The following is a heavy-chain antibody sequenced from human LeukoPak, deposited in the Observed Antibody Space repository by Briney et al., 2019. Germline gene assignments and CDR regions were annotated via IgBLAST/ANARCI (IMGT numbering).Heavy chain of an antibody. J-gene: IGHJ3*02. CDR2: IYFNGDT. CDR3: ARAGVVPAAINRAFDI. Sequence: PSETLSLTCIVSGGSIYSGDYYWSWIRQAPGKGLEWIGNIYFNGDTYYSPSLKSRVSISVDTSKNQFSLKLSSVTAADTAVYYCARAGVVPAAINRAFDIWGQGSVVTVS. CDR1: GGSIYSGDYY. D-gene: IGHD2-2*02. V-gene: IGHV4-30-4*08.